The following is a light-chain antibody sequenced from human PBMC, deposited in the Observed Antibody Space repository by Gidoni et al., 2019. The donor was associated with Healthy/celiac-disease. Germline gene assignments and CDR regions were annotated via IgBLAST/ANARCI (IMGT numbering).Light chain of an antibody. Sequence: DIQMTQSPYTLSASVGDSVTITCRARQSISSWLAWYHQKPGKAPELLIYDASSLESGVPSRFSGSGSGTEFTLTISSLQPDDFATYYCQQYNRYSGTFGQXSKVEIK. CDR3: QQYNRYSGT. J-gene: IGKJ1*01. CDR1: QSISSW. CDR2: DAS. V-gene: IGKV1-5*01.